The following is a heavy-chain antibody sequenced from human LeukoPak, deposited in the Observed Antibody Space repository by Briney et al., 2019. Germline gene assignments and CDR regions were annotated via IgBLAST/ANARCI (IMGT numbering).Heavy chain of an antibody. Sequence: GASVKVSCKASGYTFTSYGISWVRQAPGQGLEWMGWISAYNGNTNYAQKLQGRVAMTTDTSTSTAYMELRSLRSDDTAVYYCARVWGIAAAGGNFDYWGQGTLLTVSS. V-gene: IGHV1-18*01. CDR3: ARVWGIAAAGGNFDY. CDR2: ISAYNGNT. CDR1: GYTFTSYG. D-gene: IGHD6-13*01. J-gene: IGHJ4*02.